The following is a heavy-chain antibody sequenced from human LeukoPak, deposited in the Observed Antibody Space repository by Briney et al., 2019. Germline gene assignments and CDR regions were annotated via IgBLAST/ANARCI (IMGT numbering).Heavy chain of an antibody. J-gene: IGHJ4*02. V-gene: IGHV5-51*01. D-gene: IGHD6-19*01. Sequence: GESLKISCKGSGYSFSNYWIGWVRQMPGKGLEWMGIIYPGDSDTTYSPSFQGQVTIPADKSISTAYLQWSSLKASDTAMYYCASPFFRSGWYYFDYWGQGTLVTVSS. CDR3: ASPFFRSGWYYFDY. CDR2: IYPGDSDT. CDR1: GYSFSNYW.